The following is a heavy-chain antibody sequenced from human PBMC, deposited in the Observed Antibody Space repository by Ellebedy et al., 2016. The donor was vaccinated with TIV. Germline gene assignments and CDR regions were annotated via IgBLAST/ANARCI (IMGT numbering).Heavy chain of an antibody. J-gene: IGHJ4*02. Sequence: ASVKVSXXASGYTFTSYGISWVRQAPGQGLEWMGWISAYNGNTNYAQKLQGRVTMTTDTSTSTAYMELRSLRSDDTAVYYCARDLRYCSSTSCRSMDYWGQGTLVTVSS. D-gene: IGHD2-2*01. CDR3: ARDLRYCSSTSCRSMDY. CDR2: ISAYNGNT. CDR1: GYTFTSYG. V-gene: IGHV1-18*01.